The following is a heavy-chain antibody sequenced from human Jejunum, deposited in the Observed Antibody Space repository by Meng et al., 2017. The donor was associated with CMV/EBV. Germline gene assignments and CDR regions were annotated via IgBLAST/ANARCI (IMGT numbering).Heavy chain of an antibody. CDR3: TINRLLWFGELYSSPYYGGPS. D-gene: IGHD3-10*01. J-gene: IGHJ5*02. CDR1: AW. Sequence: AWMGWGRRAPGKGLEWVGRIKSITDGGKTDYAAPVKGRFTISRDDSKNTLYLQMNSLKTEDTAFYYCTINRLLWFGELYSSPYYGGPSWGQGTLVTVSS. CDR2: IKSITDGGKT. V-gene: IGHV3-15*01.